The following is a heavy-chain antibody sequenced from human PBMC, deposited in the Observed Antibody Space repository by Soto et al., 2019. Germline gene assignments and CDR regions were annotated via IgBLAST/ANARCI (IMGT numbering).Heavy chain of an antibody. CDR2: ISGSGGST. J-gene: IGHJ3*02. Sequence: GGSLRLSCAASGFTFSSYAMSWVRQAPGKGLEWVSAISGSGGSTYYADSVKGRFTISRDNSKNTLYLQMNSLRAEDTAVYYCATEDCSGGSCPNAFDIWGQGTMVTVSS. CDR1: GFTFSSYA. V-gene: IGHV3-23*01. CDR3: ATEDCSGGSCPNAFDI. D-gene: IGHD2-15*01.